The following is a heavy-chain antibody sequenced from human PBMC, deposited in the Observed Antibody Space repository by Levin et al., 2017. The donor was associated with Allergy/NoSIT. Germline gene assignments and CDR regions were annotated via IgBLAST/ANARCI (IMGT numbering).Heavy chain of an antibody. V-gene: IGHV3-48*03. J-gene: IGHJ6*02. CDR3: ARAADSSSWYTLDYYYYGMDV. D-gene: IGHD6-13*01. CDR1: GFTFSSYE. Sequence: GGSLRLSCAASGFTFSSYEMNWVRQAPGKGLEWVSYISSSGSTIYYADSVKGRFTISRDNAKNSLYLQMNSLRAEDTAVYYCARAADSSSWYTLDYYYYGMDVWGQGTTVTVSS. CDR2: ISSSGSTI.